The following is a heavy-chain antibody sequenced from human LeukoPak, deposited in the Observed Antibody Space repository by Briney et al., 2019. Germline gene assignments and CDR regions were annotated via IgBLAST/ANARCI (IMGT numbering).Heavy chain of an antibody. Sequence: ASVKVSCKASGYTFTDYYMHWVRQAPGQGLEWMGRINPNSGGTNYAQKFQGRVTMTRDTSISTAYMELSRLRSDDTAVYYCARVGPPDASGMDVWGQGTTVTVSS. V-gene: IGHV1-2*06. D-gene: IGHD2-2*01. J-gene: IGHJ6*02. CDR2: INPNSGGT. CDR1: GYTFTDYY. CDR3: ARVGPPDASGMDV.